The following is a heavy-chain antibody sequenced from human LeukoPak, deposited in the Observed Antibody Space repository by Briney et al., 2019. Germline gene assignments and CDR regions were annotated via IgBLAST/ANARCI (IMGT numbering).Heavy chain of an antibody. V-gene: IGHV3-30*02. Sequence: GGSLRLSCAASEFTFSSYGMHWVRQAPGKGLEWVAFIRYDGSNKYYADSVKGRFTISRDNSKNTLYLQMNSLRAEDTAVYYCAKDASGIVGAHFDYWGQGTLVTASS. CDR1: EFTFSSYG. D-gene: IGHD1-26*01. CDR2: IRYDGSNK. J-gene: IGHJ4*02. CDR3: AKDASGIVGAHFDY.